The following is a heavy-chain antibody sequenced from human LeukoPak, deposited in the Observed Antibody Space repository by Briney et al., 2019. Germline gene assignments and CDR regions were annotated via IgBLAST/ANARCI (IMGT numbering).Heavy chain of an antibody. CDR3: AKGEGDY. CDR1: GGSISSYY. V-gene: IGHV4-59*01. D-gene: IGHD2-21*01. J-gene: IGHJ4*02. Sequence: SETLSLTCTVSGGSISSYYWSWIRQPPGKGLEWIGYICDSGNTNHNPSLKSRVTISVDTSKNQFSLKVRSVTAADTAVYYCAKGEGDYWGQGTLVTVSS. CDR2: ICDSGNT.